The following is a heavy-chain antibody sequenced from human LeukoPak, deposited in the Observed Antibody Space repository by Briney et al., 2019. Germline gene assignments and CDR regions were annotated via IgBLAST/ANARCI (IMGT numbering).Heavy chain of an antibody. J-gene: IGHJ4*02. CDR1: GFTFSDYY. CDR2: ISSSTSYS. CDR3: AIVAVGAYYFDY. D-gene: IGHD1-26*01. Sequence: PGGSLRLSCAASGFTFSDYYMTWIRQAPGKGLEWISYISSSTSYSNYADSVKGRFTISRDSPKNSLYLQMNSLRAEDAAIYYCAIVAVGAYYFDYWSQGALVTVSS. V-gene: IGHV3-11*05.